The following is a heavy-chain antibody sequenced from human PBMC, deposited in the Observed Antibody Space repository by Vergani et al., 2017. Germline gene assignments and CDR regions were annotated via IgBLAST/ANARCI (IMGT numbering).Heavy chain of an antibody. Sequence: EVQLVQSGAEVKKPGATMKISCKVSAYTFTDHYMHWVKQAPGKGLGWMGLVDPEDGETIYAEKFKGRVTIAADTSTDTAHLELSSLRSEDTAVYYCATPQAVTTGGMEVWGQGTTVIVSS. CDR1: AYTFTDHY. J-gene: IGHJ6*02. D-gene: IGHD4-17*01. CDR2: VDPEDGET. V-gene: IGHV1-69-2*01. CDR3: ATPQAVTTGGMEV.